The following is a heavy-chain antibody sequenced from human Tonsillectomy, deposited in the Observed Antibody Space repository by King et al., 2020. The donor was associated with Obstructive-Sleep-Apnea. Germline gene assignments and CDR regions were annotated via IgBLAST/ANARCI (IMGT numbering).Heavy chain of an antibody. Sequence: QLVQSGAEVKKPGESLKISCKGSGYNFNRYWIAWVRQMPGRGLEWMGFIYPGDSDTRYSPSFRGQVTISADKSTSTAYLQWISLKASDTAMYYCAKHYYDSSGYYEFDYRGQGTLVTVSS. D-gene: IGHD3-22*01. J-gene: IGHJ4*02. CDR1: GYNFNRYW. CDR3: AKHYYDSSGYYEFDY. CDR2: IYPGDSDT. V-gene: IGHV5-51*01.